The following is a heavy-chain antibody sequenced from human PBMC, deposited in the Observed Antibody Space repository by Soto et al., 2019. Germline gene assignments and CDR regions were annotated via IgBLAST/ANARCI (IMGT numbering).Heavy chain of an antibody. D-gene: IGHD2-2*01. J-gene: IGHJ6*02. CDR1: GFTFSSYG. CDR3: AKETSESGYYYYYGMDV. V-gene: IGHV3-30*18. Sequence: GGSLRLSCAASGFTFSSYGMHWVRQAPGKGLEWVAVISYDGSNKYYADSVKGRFTISRDNSKNTLYLQINSLRAEDTAVYFCAKETSESGYYYYYGMDVWGPGTTVTVSS. CDR2: ISYDGSNK.